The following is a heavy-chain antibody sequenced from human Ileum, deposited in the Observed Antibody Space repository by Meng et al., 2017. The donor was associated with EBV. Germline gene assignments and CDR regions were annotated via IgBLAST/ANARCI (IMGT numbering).Heavy chain of an antibody. CDR3: TTDWNHCPDF. J-gene: IGHJ2*01. D-gene: IGHD1-14*01. CDR2: IRDKANSYST. V-gene: IGHV3-72*01. Sequence: VQLVGSGGGLVQPGGSLRLSCAASGLTYNDPFMNWVRQAPGKGLEWVGRIRDKANSYSTEYAASVKGRFTISRDDSKNLLYLQMNSLKSEDTAVHYCTTDWNHCPDFWGRGTLVTVSS. CDR1: GLTYNDPF.